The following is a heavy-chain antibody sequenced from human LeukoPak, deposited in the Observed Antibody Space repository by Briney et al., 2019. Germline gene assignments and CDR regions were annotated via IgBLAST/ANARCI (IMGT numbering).Heavy chain of an antibody. CDR1: GYTFTSYD. V-gene: IGHV1-8*01. CDR2: MNPNSGNT. D-gene: IGHD1-26*01. J-gene: IGHJ6*02. CDR3: ARGYSGSYFYYYGMDV. Sequence: ASVKVSCKASGYTFTSYDINWVRQATGQGLEWMGWMNPNSGNTGYAQKFQGRVTMTRNTSISTAYMEPSSLRSEDTAVYYCARGYSGSYFYYYGMDVWGQGTTVTVSS.